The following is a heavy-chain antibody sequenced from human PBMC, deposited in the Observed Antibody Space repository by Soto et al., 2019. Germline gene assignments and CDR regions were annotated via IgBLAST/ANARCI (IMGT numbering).Heavy chain of an antibody. V-gene: IGHV1-69*02. CDR2: IIPILGIA. CDR1: GGTFSSYT. D-gene: IGHD6-6*01. J-gene: IGHJ4*02. CDR3: ARGPKSSIAARWWYFDY. Sequence: QVQLVQSGAEVKKPGSSVKVSCKASGGTFSSYTISWVRQAPGQGLEWMGRIIPILGIANYAQKFQGRVTITADKSTSTAYMELSSLRSEDTAVYYCARGPKSSIAARWWYFDYWGQGTLVTVSS.